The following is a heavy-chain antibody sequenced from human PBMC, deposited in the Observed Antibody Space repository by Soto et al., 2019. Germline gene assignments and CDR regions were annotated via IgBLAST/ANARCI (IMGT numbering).Heavy chain of an antibody. CDR2: ISYDGSNK. J-gene: IGHJ3*02. V-gene: IGHV3-30-3*01. CDR1: GFTFSSYA. CDR3: ARGRSSSWYDAFDI. Sequence: GGSLRLSCAASGFTFSSYAMHWVRQAPGKGLEWVAVISYDGSNKYYADSVKGRFTISRDNSKNTLYLQMNSLRAEDTAVYYCARGRSSSWYDAFDIWGQGTMVT. D-gene: IGHD6-13*01.